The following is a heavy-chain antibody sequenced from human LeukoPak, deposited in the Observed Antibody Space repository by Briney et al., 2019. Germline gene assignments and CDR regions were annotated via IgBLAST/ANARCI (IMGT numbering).Heavy chain of an antibody. CDR1: GYTFTSYD. D-gene: IGHD2-15*01. CDR3: ARDPPYCSGGSCYSWWFDP. V-gene: IGHV1-8*01. Sequence: GASVKVSCKAYGYTFTSYDINWVRQATGQGLEWMGWMNPNSGNTGYAQKFQGRVTMTRTTSISTAYMELSSLRSEDTAVYYCARDPPYCSGGSCYSWWFDPWGQGTLVTVSS. CDR2: MNPNSGNT. J-gene: IGHJ5*02.